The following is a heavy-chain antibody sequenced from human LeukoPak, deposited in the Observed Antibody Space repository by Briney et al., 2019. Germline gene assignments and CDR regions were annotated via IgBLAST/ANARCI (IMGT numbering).Heavy chain of an antibody. J-gene: IGHJ4*02. Sequence: ASVKVSCKASGYTFTGYYMHWVRQAPGQGLEWMGWINPNSGGTNYAQKFQGRVTMTRDTSISTAYMELSRPRSDDTAVYYCARGESWIQLWLTDYWGQGTLVTVSS. CDR1: GYTFTGYY. D-gene: IGHD5-18*01. CDR3: ARGESWIQLWLTDY. V-gene: IGHV1-2*02. CDR2: INPNSGGT.